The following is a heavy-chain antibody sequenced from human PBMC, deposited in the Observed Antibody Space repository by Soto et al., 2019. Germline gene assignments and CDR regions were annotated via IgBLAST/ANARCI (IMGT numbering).Heavy chain of an antibody. V-gene: IGHV3-30*03. CDR3: VRENYFGLDR. CDR1: GFDFSRHG. CDR2: ISYDGNNK. Sequence: PGGSLRLSCAASGFDFSRHGMHWVRQAPGRGLEWVAVISYDGNNKDYADSVEGRLTISRDNSRNTLDLQMNSLRAEDTAVYYCVRENYFGLDRWGQGTLVTVSS. J-gene: IGHJ5*02. D-gene: IGHD1-7*01.